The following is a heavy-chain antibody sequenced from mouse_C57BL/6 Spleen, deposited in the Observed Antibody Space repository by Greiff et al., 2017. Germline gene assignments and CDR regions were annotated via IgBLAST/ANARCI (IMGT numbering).Heavy chain of an antibody. J-gene: IGHJ2*01. CDR2: IYPSDSET. V-gene: IGHV1-61*01. CDR3: ARRGGWKNYFDY. Sequence: QVQLQQPGAELVRPGSSVKLSCKASGYTFTSYWMDWVKQRPGQGLEWIGNIYPSDSETHYNQKFKDKATLTVDKSSSTAYMQLSSLTSEDSAVYYWARRGGWKNYFDYWGQGTTLTVSS. CDR1: GYTFTSYW.